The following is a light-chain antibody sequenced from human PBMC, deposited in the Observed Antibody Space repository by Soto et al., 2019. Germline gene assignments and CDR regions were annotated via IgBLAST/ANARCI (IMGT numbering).Light chain of an antibody. CDR2: SVN. CDR3: CSYTSSATIGWV. J-gene: IGLJ3*02. V-gene: IGLV2-18*02. CDR1: SSDVGNYDF. Sequence: QSALIQPPSVSGSPGQSVTTSCTRTSSDVGNYDFVSWSQQHPGTVPKSMIYSVNTQSSGVPDRYSGSESGDTASMTISALQAEDEDEADYSCCSYTSSATIGWVFGGGTKVTVL.